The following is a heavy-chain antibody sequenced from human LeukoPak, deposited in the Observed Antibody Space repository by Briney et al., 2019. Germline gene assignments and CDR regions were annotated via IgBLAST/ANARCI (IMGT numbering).Heavy chain of an antibody. CDR3: ARRPPRIAAAVDYFDY. Sequence: GASVKVSCKASGYTFTSYYMHWVRQAPGQGLEWMGIINPSGGSTSYAQKFQGRVTMTRDMSTSTVYMELSSLRSEDTAVYYCARRPPRIAAAVDYFDYWGQGTLVTVSS. V-gene: IGHV1-46*01. CDR1: GYTFTSYY. CDR2: INPSGGST. D-gene: IGHD6-13*01. J-gene: IGHJ4*02.